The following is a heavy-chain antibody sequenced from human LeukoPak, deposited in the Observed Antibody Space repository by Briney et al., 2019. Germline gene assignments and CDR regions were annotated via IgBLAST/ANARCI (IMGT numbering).Heavy chain of an antibody. CDR1: GGSISSGGYY. CDR2: IYYTGST. Sequence: SETLSLTCTVSGGSISSGGYYWSWIRQHPGKGLEWIAYIYYTGSTYYNPSLKSRLTISVDRSKNQFSLRLSSMTAADTAVYYCARGALLGWFDPWGQGTLVTVSS. V-gene: IGHV4-31*03. J-gene: IGHJ5*02. CDR3: ARGALLGWFDP. D-gene: IGHD2-21*01.